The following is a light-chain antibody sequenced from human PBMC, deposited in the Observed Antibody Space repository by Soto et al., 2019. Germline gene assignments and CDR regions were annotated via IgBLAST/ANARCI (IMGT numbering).Light chain of an antibody. V-gene: IGLV2-14*01. J-gene: IGLJ2*01. CDR2: EVS. Sequence: QSALTQPASVSGSPGQSITISCTGTSSDVGDYDYVSWYQQHPGKAPKLMIYEVSNRPSGVSNRFSGSKSGNTASLTISGLQAEDEAEYYCSSYTSSSTLHVLFGGGTKLTVL. CDR3: SSYTSSSTLHVL. CDR1: SSDVGDYDY.